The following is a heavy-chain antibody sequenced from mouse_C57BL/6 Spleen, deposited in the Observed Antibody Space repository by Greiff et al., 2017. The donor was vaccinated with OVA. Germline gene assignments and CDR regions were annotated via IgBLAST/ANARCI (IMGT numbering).Heavy chain of an antibody. D-gene: IGHD2-3*01. J-gene: IGHJ2*01. CDR1: GYTFTSYW. Sequence: QVQLQQSGAELVRPGSSVKLSCKASGYTFTSYWMDWVKQRPGQGLEWIGNIYPSDSETHYNPKFKDKATLTVDKSSSTAYMQLSSLTSEDSAVYYCARDGLYYFDYWGQGTTLTVSS. CDR3: ARDGLYYFDY. V-gene: IGHV1-61*01. CDR2: IYPSDSET.